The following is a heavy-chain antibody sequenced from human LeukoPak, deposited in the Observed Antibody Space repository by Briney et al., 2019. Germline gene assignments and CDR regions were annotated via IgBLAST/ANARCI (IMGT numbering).Heavy chain of an antibody. CDR1: GFTFSSYW. V-gene: IGHV3-74*01. CDR2: IKSDGSST. Sequence: AGSLRLSCAASGFTFSSYWMQWFRRAPPKGVVWVSRIKSDGSSTSYADSVKGRFTISRDNAKKTLYLKLNSLSAADTAVYYCARDPGGGGANGHNWFDPWGQGTLVTVSS. CDR3: ARDPGGGGANGHNWFDP. J-gene: IGHJ5*02. D-gene: IGHD2-21*01.